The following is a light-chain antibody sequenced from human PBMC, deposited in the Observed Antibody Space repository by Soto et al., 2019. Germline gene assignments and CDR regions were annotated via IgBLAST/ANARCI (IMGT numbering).Light chain of an antibody. Sequence: EIVLTQSPVTLSLSPGERATLSCRASQTVSNQLAWYQQKPGQAPRLLIYDASRRVTGIPARFSGSGSGTDFTLTLSSLEPEDFAVYYCQQRADSSTFGQGTRLKIK. CDR3: QQRADSST. J-gene: IGKJ5*01. V-gene: IGKV3-11*01. CDR1: QTVSNQ. CDR2: DAS.